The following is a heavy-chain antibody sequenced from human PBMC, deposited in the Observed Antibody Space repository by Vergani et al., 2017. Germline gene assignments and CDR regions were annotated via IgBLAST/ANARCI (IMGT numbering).Heavy chain of an antibody. Sequence: EVQLLESGGGLVQPGGSLTLSCAASGFTVSANYVGWVRQAPGKGLKWVAILYNSGNTFYADSVRGRFTISRDNSKTVYLQMNSLRVEDTAMYFCAKDLSYSTAWPHFDSRGQGTLVTVSS. CDR2: LYNSGNT. CDR1: GFTVSANY. CDR3: AKDLSYSTAWPHFDS. J-gene: IGHJ4*02. V-gene: IGHV3-66*02. D-gene: IGHD4-11*01.